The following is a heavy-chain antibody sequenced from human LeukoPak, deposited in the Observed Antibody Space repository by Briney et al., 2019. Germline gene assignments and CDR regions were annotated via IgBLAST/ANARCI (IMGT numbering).Heavy chain of an antibody. Sequence: PGGSLRLSCAASGFTFSSYAMSWVRQAPGKGLEWVSAISGSGGSTYYADSVKGRFTISRDNSKNTLYLQMNSLRAEDTAVYYCASTRSSVVAATHYFDYWGQGTLVTVSS. J-gene: IGHJ4*02. CDR3: ASTRSSVVAATHYFDY. CDR1: GFTFSSYA. D-gene: IGHD2-15*01. CDR2: ISGSGGST. V-gene: IGHV3-23*01.